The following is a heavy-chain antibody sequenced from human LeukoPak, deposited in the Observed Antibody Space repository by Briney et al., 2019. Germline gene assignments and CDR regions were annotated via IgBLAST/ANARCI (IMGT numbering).Heavy chain of an antibody. CDR3: AKVIRGVLDHAFDI. V-gene: IGHV3-23*01. D-gene: IGHD3-10*01. Sequence: GGSLRLSCAVSGFTFSSYAMAWVRQAPGEGLDWVSSINDNGRSTFYPDSVKGRFTLSRDNSKNMLYLQMNSLRGEDTAVYYCAKVIRGVLDHAFDICGQGTMVTVSS. CDR1: GFTFSSYA. J-gene: IGHJ3*02. CDR2: INDNGRST.